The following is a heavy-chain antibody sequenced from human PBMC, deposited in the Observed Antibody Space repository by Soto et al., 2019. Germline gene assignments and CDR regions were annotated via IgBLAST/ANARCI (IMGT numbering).Heavy chain of an antibody. CDR1: GFTFSTYG. CDR3: AKDPYYESTSSFGQFDY. CDR2: ISYDGSKK. D-gene: IGHD3-16*01. Sequence: PGGSLRLSCAASGFTFSTYGIHWVRQAPGKGLEWVAVISYDGSKKFYADSVKGRFTISRDNSKNMLYLQMNSLRAEDTAVYYCAKDPYYESTSSFGQFDYWGQGTLVTVSS. V-gene: IGHV3-30*18. J-gene: IGHJ4*02.